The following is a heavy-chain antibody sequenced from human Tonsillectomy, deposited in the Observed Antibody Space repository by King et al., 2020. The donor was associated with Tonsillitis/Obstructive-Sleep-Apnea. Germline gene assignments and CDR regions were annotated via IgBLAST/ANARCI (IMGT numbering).Heavy chain of an antibody. Sequence: QLVQSGGGLVQPGGSLRLSCAASGFTFSNYAMTWVRQAPGKGLEWVSAISSSGDITYYADSVKGRFTISRDNSKNTLYLQMNSLRAEDTAVYYCAKELSGSSSSWYHFDYWGQGTLVTVSS. CDR3: AKELSGSSSSWYHFDY. J-gene: IGHJ4*02. CDR2: ISSSGDIT. V-gene: IGHV3-23*04. CDR1: GFTFSNYA. D-gene: IGHD6-13*01.